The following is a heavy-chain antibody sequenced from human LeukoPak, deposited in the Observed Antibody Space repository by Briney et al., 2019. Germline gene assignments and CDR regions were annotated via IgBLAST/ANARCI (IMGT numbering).Heavy chain of an antibody. D-gene: IGHD3-10*01. CDR3: ARFMFHGSGTGDY. Sequence: SETLSLTCTVSGGSVSSGSFYWSWIRQPPGKGLEWIGYIYYSGSTNYNPSLKSRVTISVDTSKNQFSLKLSSVTAADTAVYYCARFMFHGSGTGDYWGQGTLVTVSS. CDR2: IYYSGST. CDR1: GGSVSSGSFY. V-gene: IGHV4-61*01. J-gene: IGHJ4*02.